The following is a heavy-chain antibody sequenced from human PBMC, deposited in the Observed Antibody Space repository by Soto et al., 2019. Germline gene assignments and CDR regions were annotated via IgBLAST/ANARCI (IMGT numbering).Heavy chain of an antibody. V-gene: IGHV3-23*01. CDR2: ITGSGGTI. Sequence: DVQLLESGGGLVQPGGSLRLSCEASGFSFSKYVMVWVRQAPGKGQEWVSGITGSGGTIEHAASVKGRFTISRDNSKNTVYLQMNSLRAEDTAMYYCAKDAVAGDGLWLVSEWGQGTLVTVS. CDR1: GFSFSKYV. CDR3: AKDAVAGDGLWLVSE. D-gene: IGHD2-15*01. J-gene: IGHJ4*02.